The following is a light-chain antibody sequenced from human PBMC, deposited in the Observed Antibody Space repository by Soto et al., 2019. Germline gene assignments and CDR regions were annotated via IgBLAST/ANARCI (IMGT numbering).Light chain of an antibody. J-gene: IGLJ2*01. CDR2: NVR. Sequence: QSALTQPASVSGSPGQSITISCTGTSSDVGGYDYVSWYQQHPGKAPKLMIYNVRNRPSGVSNRFSGSKAGNTASLTVSGLQAEDEAAYYCSSYASSSTLVFGGGTKLTVL. CDR3: SSYASSSTLV. V-gene: IGLV2-14*01. CDR1: SSDVGGYDY.